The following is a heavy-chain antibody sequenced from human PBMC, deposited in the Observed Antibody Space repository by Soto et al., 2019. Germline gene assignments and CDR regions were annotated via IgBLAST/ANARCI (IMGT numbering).Heavy chain of an antibody. CDR3: ARDGYYDSGSYGMDV. Sequence: QVQLVQSGAEVKKPGASVKVSCKTSGYTFNNYGISWVRQAPGQGLEWMGWISEYNGNTNYAQKFQGRVTMTTDTSTKTVYMVLTSLRSDDTAVYYCARDGYYDSGSYGMDVWGRGTKVTVSS. D-gene: IGHD3-10*01. V-gene: IGHV1-18*01. CDR1: GYTFNNYG. CDR2: ISEYNGNT. J-gene: IGHJ6*02.